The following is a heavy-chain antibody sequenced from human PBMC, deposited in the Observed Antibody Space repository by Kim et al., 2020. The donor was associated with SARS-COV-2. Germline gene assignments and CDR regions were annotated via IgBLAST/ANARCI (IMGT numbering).Heavy chain of an antibody. CDR3: AKSYYYDSSGYYRGDAYYYYGMDV. CDR2: ISGSGGST. CDR1: GFTFSSYA. D-gene: IGHD3-22*01. Sequence: GGSLRLSCAASGFTFSSYAMSWVRQAPGKGLEWVSAISGSGGSTYYADSVKGRFTISRDNSKNTLYLQMNSLRAEDTAVYYCAKSYYYDSSGYYRGDAYYYYGMDVWGQGTTVTVSS. J-gene: IGHJ6*02. V-gene: IGHV3-23*01.